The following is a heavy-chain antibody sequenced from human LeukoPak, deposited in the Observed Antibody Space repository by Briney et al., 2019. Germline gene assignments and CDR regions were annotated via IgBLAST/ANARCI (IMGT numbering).Heavy chain of an antibody. J-gene: IGHJ5*02. Sequence: GGSLRLSCAASGFTFSSYAMSWVRQAPGKGLEWVGRIRSNSDGGTIDYAASVKDRFTLSRDDSKNTLYLQLDSLQTADTAVYYCATDSYDCTWGQGTLVTVSS. D-gene: IGHD2-21*02. V-gene: IGHV3-15*01. CDR2: IRSNSDGGTI. CDR1: GFTFSSYA. CDR3: ATDSYDCT.